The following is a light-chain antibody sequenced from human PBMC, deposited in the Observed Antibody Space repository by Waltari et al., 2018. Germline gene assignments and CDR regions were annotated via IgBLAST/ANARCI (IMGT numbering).Light chain of an antibody. CDR2: YAS. CDR1: QSVSVY. Sequence: EVVLTQSTATLSLSPGERATLSCRASQSVSVYLAWYQQKPGQAPRLLIYYASDRATGVPARFSGSGSGTDFTLTISSLEPEDFAVYYCQQRTDRPPVTFGQGTRVEMK. V-gene: IGKV3-11*01. J-gene: IGKJ1*01. CDR3: QQRTDRPPVT.